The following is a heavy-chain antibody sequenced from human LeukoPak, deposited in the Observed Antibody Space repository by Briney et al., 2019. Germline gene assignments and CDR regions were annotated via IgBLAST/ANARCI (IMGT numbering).Heavy chain of an antibody. CDR3: TTGLNSSWPYYYYYYGMDV. J-gene: IGHJ6*02. D-gene: IGHD6-13*01. CDR2: IKSKTDGGTT. CDR1: GFTFSNAW. Sequence: PGGSLRLSCAASGFTFSNAWMSWVRQAPGKGLEWVGRIKSKTDGGTTDYAAPVKGRFTISRDDSKNTLYLQMNSLKTEDTAVYYCTTGLNSSWPYYYYYYGMDVWGQGTTVTVSS. V-gene: IGHV3-15*01.